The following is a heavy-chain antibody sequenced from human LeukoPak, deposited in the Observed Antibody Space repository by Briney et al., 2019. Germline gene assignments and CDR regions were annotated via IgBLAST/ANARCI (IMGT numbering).Heavy chain of an antibody. CDR1: GGSFSGYY. J-gene: IGHJ5*02. D-gene: IGHD1-26*01. V-gene: IGHV4-34*01. Sequence: SETLSLTCAVYGGSFSGYYWSWIRQPPGKGLEWIAEINHSGGTNCNPSLKSRVTLSIDLSKNQFSLKLTSVTAADTAVYFCARGQEATTGQLPDWFDPWGRGTLVTVSS. CDR3: ARGQEATTGQLPDWFDP. CDR2: INHSGGT.